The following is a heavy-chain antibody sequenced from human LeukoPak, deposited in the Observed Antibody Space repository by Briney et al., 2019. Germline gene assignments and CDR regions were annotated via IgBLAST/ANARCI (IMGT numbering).Heavy chain of an antibody. Sequence: ASVKVSCKASGYTFTSYGISWVRQAPGQGLEWMGWINPNSGGTNYAQKFQGRVTMTRDTSISTAYMELSRLRSDDTAVYYCAREHSSSSFDYWGQGTLVTVSS. CDR2: INPNSGGT. CDR1: GYTFTSYG. CDR3: AREHSSSSFDY. J-gene: IGHJ4*02. D-gene: IGHD6-13*01. V-gene: IGHV1-2*02.